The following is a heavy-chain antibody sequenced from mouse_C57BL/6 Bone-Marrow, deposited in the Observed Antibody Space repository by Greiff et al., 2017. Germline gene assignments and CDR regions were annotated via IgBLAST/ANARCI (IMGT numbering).Heavy chain of an antibody. CDR2: IRNKANGYTT. V-gene: IGHV7-3*01. CDR1: GFTFTDYY. D-gene: IGHD2-3*01. CDR3: ARIECDGRGYFDV. Sequence: EVQLVESGGGLVQPGGSLSLSCAASGFTFTDYYMSWVRQPPGKALEWLGFIRNKANGYTTEYSASVKGRFTISRDNSQSILYLQMNALRAEDSATYYCARIECDGRGYFDVWGTGTTVTVSS. J-gene: IGHJ1*03.